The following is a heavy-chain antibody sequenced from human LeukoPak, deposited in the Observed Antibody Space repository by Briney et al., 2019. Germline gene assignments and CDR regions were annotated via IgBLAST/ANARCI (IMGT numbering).Heavy chain of an antibody. CDR3: ARVYSSSWYDY. CDR2: ISGSGGST. V-gene: IGHV3-23*01. Sequence: PGGSLRLSCAASGFTFSSYAMSWVRQAPGKGLEWVSAISGSGGSTYYADSVKGRFTISRDNAKNSLYLQMNSLRAEGTAVYYCARVYSSSWYDYWGQGTLVTVSS. CDR1: GFTFSSYA. D-gene: IGHD6-13*01. J-gene: IGHJ4*02.